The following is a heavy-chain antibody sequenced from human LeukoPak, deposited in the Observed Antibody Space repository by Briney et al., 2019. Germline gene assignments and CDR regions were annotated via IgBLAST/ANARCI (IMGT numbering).Heavy chain of an antibody. V-gene: IGHV3-23*01. D-gene: IGHD2-8*01. CDR3: AKALYNWYFDL. CDR2: LSGSGGST. CDR1: GLTFSIYA. J-gene: IGHJ2*01. Sequence: GGSLRLSCAASGLTFSIYAMSWVRQAPGKGLEWVSSLSGSGGSTYYADSVKGRFTISRDNSKNTLYLQMNSLRAEDTAVYYCAKALYNWYFDLWGRGAPVTVSS.